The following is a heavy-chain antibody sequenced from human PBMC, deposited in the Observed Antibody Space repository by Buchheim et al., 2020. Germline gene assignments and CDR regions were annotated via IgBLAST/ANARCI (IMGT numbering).Heavy chain of an antibody. CDR2: ISYDGSNK. Sequence: QVQLVESGGGVVQPGRSLRLSCAASGFTFSSYGMHWVRQAPGKGLEWVAVISYDGSNKYYADSVKGRFTISRDNSKNTRYLQMNSLRAEDTAVYYCAKAGSSHSYYFDYWGQGTL. CDR3: AKAGSSHSYYFDY. V-gene: IGHV3-30*18. D-gene: IGHD6-6*01. J-gene: IGHJ4*02. CDR1: GFTFSSYG.